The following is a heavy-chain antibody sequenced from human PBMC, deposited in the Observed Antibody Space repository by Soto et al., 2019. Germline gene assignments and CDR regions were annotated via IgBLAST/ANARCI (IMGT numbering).Heavy chain of an antibody. CDR2: INPSGGST. V-gene: IGHV1-46*01. J-gene: IGHJ5*02. CDR1: AYTFTRYY. CDR3: ARDNLVVVAATVFDP. D-gene: IGHD2-15*01. Sequence: GAAGRVSCKASAYTFTRYYMHWVRQAPGQGLEWMGIINPSGGSTSYAQKFQGRVTMTRDTSTSTVYMELSSLRSEDTAVYYCARDNLVVVAATVFDPWGQGTLVPVSS.